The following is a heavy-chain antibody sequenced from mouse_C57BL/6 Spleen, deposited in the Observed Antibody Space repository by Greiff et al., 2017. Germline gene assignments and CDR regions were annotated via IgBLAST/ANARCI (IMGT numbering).Heavy chain of an antibody. CDR1: GFTFSSYG. J-gene: IGHJ4*01. V-gene: IGHV5-6*01. CDR2: ISSGGSYT. D-gene: IGHD4-1*02. Sequence: EVHLVESGGDLVKPGGSLKLSCAASGFTFSSYGMSWVRQTPDKRLEWVATISSGGSYTYYPDSVKGRFTISRDNAKNTLYLQMSSLKSEDTAMYYCARQQLGRDYAMDYWGQGTSVTVSS. CDR3: ARQQLGRDYAMDY.